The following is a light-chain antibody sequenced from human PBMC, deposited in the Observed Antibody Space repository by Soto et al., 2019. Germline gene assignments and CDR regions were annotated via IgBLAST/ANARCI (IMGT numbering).Light chain of an antibody. CDR2: EVT. CDR1: SSDVGAYNY. V-gene: IGLV2-8*01. Sequence: QSALTQPPSASGSPGQSVTISCTGTSSDVGAYNYVSWYQQHAGKAPKLVIYEVTKRPSGVPDRFSGSKSANTASLTVSGLQAEDEADYYCISFPASNTWVFGGGTKLTVL. CDR3: ISFPASNTWV. J-gene: IGLJ3*02.